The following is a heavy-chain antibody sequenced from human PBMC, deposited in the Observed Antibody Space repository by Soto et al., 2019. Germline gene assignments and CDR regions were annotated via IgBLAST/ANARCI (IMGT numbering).Heavy chain of an antibody. D-gene: IGHD6-19*01. CDR3: AQTLGLAVAGPGRFDL. CDR2: IIPMFGTA. V-gene: IGHV1-69*12. J-gene: IGHJ2*01. CDR1: GGTFSSYA. Sequence: QVQLVQSGSEVKKPGSSVKVSCKASGGTFSSYASNWVRQAPGQGPEWMGGIIPMFGTAKYAQKFQGRVTITADESTSTAYMELRRLRSEDTAVYYCAQTLGLAVAGPGRFDLWGRGTLVTVSS.